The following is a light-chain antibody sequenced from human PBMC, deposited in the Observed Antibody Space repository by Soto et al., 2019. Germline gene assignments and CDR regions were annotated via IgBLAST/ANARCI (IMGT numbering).Light chain of an antibody. Sequence: QSVLTQPASVSGSPGQSITISCTGTSSDVGGYNYVSWYQQHPGKAPKFMIYEVSNRPSGVSNRFSGSKSGNTASLTISGLQAEDEADYYCSSYTSSSTVVFGGGPKVTVL. CDR2: EVS. CDR3: SSYTSSSTVV. V-gene: IGLV2-14*01. CDR1: SSDVGGYNY. J-gene: IGLJ2*01.